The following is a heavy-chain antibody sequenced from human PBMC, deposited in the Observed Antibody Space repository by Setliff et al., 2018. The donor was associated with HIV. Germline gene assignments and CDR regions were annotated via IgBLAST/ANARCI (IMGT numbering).Heavy chain of an antibody. D-gene: IGHD3-10*01. CDR2: IIPFTGTT. V-gene: IGHV1-69*16. CDR3: ARAPRLTMVRGVFDY. CDR1: GGTFNTYT. Sequence: SVKVSCKASGGTFNTYTITWVRQAPGQGLEWMGGIIPFTGTTNYAQKFQGRVTITTDESRSIVYMEVSSLRSEDTAVYYCARAPRLTMVRGVFDYWGQGTLVTVSS. J-gene: IGHJ4*02.